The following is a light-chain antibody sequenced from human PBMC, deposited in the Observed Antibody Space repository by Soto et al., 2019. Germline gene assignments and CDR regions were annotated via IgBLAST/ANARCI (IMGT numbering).Light chain of an antibody. CDR2: GAT. J-gene: IGKJ2*03. V-gene: IGKV1-9*01. CDR1: QAISTS. Sequence: DIPLTQSPSFLSASVRDRVTITCRASQAISTSLAWYQQKPGKAPRLLIYGATTLQSGAPSRFSGSGSGTEFTLTISSLQPEDFATYFCQQLKTYPHSFGQGTKLDIK. CDR3: QQLKTYPHS.